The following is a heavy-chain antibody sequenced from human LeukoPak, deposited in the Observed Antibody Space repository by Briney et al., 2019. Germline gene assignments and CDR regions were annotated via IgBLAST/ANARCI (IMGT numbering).Heavy chain of an antibody. CDR3: ARGPLGSRPLAAAGIDY. J-gene: IGHJ4*02. CDR1: GYTFSSSY. V-gene: IGHV1-46*01. CDR2: INLIGGTT. Sequence: GASVKVSCKASGYTFSSSYMHWVRQAPGQGLEWMGIINLIGGTTSYAQKFQGRVTMTRDMSTSTVYMELSSLRSEDTAVYYCARGPLGSRPLAAAGIDYWGQGTLVTVSS. D-gene: IGHD6-13*01.